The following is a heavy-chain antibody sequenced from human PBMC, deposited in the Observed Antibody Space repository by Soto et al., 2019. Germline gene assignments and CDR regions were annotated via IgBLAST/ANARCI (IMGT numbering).Heavy chain of an antibody. CDR2: IKSKTDGGTT. CDR1: GFTFSNAW. J-gene: IGHJ4*02. D-gene: IGHD6-13*01. V-gene: IGHV3-15*01. Sequence: GGSLRLSCAASGFTFSNAWMSWVRQAPGKGLEWVGRIKSKTDGGTTDYAAPVKGRFTISRDDSKNTLYLQMNSLKTEDTAVYYCTTDLGIAAAGRYLDYGGQGTLVTVSS. CDR3: TTDLGIAAAGRYLDY.